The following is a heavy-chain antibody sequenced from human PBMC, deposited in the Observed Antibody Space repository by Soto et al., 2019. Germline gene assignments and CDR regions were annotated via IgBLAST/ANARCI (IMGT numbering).Heavy chain of an antibody. D-gene: IGHD6-13*01. CDR3: AKLSSSWYENLDY. CDR1: GFTFSSYA. CDR2: ISGSGGST. V-gene: IGHV3-23*01. J-gene: IGHJ4*02. Sequence: PGVSLSLSCAASGFTFSSYAMSWVRQAPGKGLEWVSAISGSGGSTYYADPVKGRFTISRDNSKNTLYLQMNSLRAEDTAVYYCAKLSSSWYENLDYWGQGTLVTVSS.